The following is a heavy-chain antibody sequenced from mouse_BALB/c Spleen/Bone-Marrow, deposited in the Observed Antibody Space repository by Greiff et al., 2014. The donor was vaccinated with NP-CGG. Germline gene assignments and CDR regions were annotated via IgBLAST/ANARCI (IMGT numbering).Heavy chain of an antibody. CDR2: IDPANGNT. D-gene: IGHD3-3*01. V-gene: IGHV14-3*02. J-gene: IGHJ3*01. Sequence: VHVKQSGAELVKPGASVKLSCTAPGFNIKDTYMHWVKQRPEQGLEWIGRIDPANGNTKYDPKFQGKATITADTSSNTAYLQLSSLTSEDTAVYYCARRDLFAYWGQGTLVTVSA. CDR3: ARRDLFAY. CDR1: GFNIKDTY.